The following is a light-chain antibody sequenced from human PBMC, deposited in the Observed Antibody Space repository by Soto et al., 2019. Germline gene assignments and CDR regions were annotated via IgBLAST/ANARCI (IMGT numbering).Light chain of an antibody. CDR1: RSDIGSYNY. Sequence: QSVLTQPASVSGSPGQSITISCSGTRSDIGSYNYVAWYQQFPGKTPKILIYGVSNRPSGVSSRFSGSKSGNTASLTISGLQAEDEADYYCISYTGSSTPYVFGSGTKVT. CDR3: ISYTGSSTPYV. CDR2: GVS. J-gene: IGLJ1*01. V-gene: IGLV2-14*01.